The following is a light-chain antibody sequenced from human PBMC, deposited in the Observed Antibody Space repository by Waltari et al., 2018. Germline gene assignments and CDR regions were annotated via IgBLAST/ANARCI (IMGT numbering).Light chain of an antibody. CDR3: QVWDANTDPGV. Sequence: SYVLTQPPSVSVAPGETARLTCGGNNIESKSVHWYRQRPGQAPVLVISYDSDRPSGIPDRVAGSNSGNPATLTSSRVEAGDEADYYCQVWDANTDPGVFGTGTEVTVL. V-gene: IGLV3-21*01. CDR1: NIESKS. CDR2: YDS. J-gene: IGLJ1*01.